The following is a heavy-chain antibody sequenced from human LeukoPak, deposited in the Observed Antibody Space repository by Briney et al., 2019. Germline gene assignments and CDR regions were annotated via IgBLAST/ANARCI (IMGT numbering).Heavy chain of an antibody. D-gene: IGHD7-27*01. Sequence: PSETLSLTCTVSGASISSRSYFWGWIRQPPGKGLEWIGTIHSGGSTYYNPSLKSRVTISVDTSKNQLSLKLSSVTAADTAVYYCARRGTNWGRFDYWGQGTLVTVSS. CDR3: ARRGTNWGRFDY. V-gene: IGHV4-39*01. CDR1: GASISSRSYF. CDR2: IHSGGST. J-gene: IGHJ4*02.